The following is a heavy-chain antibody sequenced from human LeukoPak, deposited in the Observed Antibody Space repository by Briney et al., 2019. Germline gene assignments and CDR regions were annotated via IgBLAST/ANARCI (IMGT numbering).Heavy chain of an antibody. D-gene: IGHD4-17*01. CDR1: GGTFSSYG. CDR2: IIPIFGTA. Sequence: VASVKVSCKASGGTFSSYGISWVRQAPGQGLEWMGGIIPIFGTANYAQKFQGRVTITADESTSTAYMELSSLRSEDTAVYYCARDVGDYAVYYFDYWGQGTLVTVSS. CDR3: ARDVGDYAVYYFDY. V-gene: IGHV1-69*13. J-gene: IGHJ4*02.